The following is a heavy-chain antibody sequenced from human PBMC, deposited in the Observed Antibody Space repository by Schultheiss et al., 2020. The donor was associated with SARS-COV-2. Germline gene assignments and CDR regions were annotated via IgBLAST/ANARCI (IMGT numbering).Heavy chain of an antibody. D-gene: IGHD6-6*01. J-gene: IGHJ4*02. CDR2: ISIGSVYI. CDR1: GFTFSSYS. Sequence: GESLKISCAASGFTFSSYSMNWVRQAPGKGLEWVSSISIGSVYIYHSDSVKGRFTMSRDDAKNSVFLQMKSLRDDDTAVYYCARGSMGNFDSWGQGILVTVSS. CDR3: ARGSMGNFDS. V-gene: IGHV3-21*01.